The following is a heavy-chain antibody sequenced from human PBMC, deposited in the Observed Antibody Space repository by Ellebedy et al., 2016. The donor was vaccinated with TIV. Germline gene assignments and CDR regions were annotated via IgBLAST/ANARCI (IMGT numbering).Heavy chain of an antibody. CDR1: GYTFTSYY. Sequence: AASVKVSCKASGYTFTSYYMHWVRQAPGQGLEWMGIINPSGGGTTHAQKFQGRVTMTRDTSTSTVFMDMSSLRFEDTAVYYCARDLIPYSGSSSHAFDIWGQGTMVTVSS. J-gene: IGHJ3*02. D-gene: IGHD1-26*01. CDR3: ARDLIPYSGSSSHAFDI. V-gene: IGHV1-46*01. CDR2: INPSGGGT.